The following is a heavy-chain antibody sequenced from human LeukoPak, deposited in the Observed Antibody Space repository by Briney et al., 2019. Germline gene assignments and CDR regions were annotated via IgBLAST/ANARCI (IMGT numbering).Heavy chain of an antibody. CDR1: GFTFSSYA. Sequence: PGGSLRLSCTASGFTFSSYAMSWVRQAPGKGLEWVSAISGSGGSTYYADSVKGRFTISRDNSKNTLYLQMNSLRAEDTAVYYCAKDPDYSSGWYYFDYWGQGTLVTVSS. D-gene: IGHD6-19*01. CDR2: ISGSGGST. CDR3: AKDPDYSSGWYYFDY. J-gene: IGHJ4*02. V-gene: IGHV3-23*01.